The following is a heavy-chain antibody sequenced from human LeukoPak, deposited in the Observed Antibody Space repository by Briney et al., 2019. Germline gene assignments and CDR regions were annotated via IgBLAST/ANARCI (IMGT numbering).Heavy chain of an antibody. J-gene: IGHJ5*02. CDR3: PKDPDSSTWSPWFDP. CDR1: GFTFSSYA. CDR2: ISGSGGST. D-gene: IGHD6-13*01. V-gene: IGHV3-23*01. Sequence: PGGSLRLSCAASGFTFSSYAMSWVRQAPGKGLEWVSAISGSGGSTYYADSVKGRFTISRDNSKKTLYLQMNSLRAEDTALYYCPKDPDSSTWSPWFDPWAREPWSPSPQ.